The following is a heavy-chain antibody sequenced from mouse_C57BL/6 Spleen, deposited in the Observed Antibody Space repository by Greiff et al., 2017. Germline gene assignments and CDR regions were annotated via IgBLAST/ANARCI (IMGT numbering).Heavy chain of an antibody. D-gene: IGHD1-1*01. J-gene: IGHJ3*01. CDR1: GYTFTSYW. CDR3: ARSGYYGGFAY. CDR2: IDPSDSYT. Sequence: VKLQQPGAELVRPWTSVKLSCKASGYTFTSYWMHWVKQRPGQGLEWIGVIDPSDSYTNYNQKFKGKATLTVDTSSSTAYMQLSSLTSEDPSVYYCARSGYYGGFAYWGQGTLVTVSA. V-gene: IGHV1-59*01.